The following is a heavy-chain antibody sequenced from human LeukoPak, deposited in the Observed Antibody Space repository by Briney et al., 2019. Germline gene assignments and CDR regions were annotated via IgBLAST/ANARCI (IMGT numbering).Heavy chain of an antibody. Sequence: GGSLRLSCAASVFTFSSYWMTWVRQAPGKGLEWVANIKQDGSEKYYVDSVKGRFTISRDNAKNSLYLQMNSLRAEDTGVCYCVRDVTGTLDCWGQGTLVTVSS. CDR2: IKQDGSEK. V-gene: IGHV3-7*01. CDR3: VRDVTGTLDC. D-gene: IGHD1-20*01. CDR1: VFTFSSYW. J-gene: IGHJ4*02.